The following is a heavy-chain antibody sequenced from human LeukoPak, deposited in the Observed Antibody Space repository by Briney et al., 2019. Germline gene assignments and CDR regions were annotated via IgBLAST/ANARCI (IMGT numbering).Heavy chain of an antibody. D-gene: IGHD4-17*01. J-gene: IGHJ4*02. CDR2: IYYSGST. CDR1: GGSISSYY. CDR3: ARQPTVTTKCYFDY. Sequence: SEALSLTCTVSGGSISSYYWSWIRQPPGKGLEWIGYIYYSGSTNYNPSLKSRVTISVDTSKNQFSLKLSSVTAADTAVYYCARQPTVTTKCYFDYWGQGTLVTVSS. V-gene: IGHV4-59*01.